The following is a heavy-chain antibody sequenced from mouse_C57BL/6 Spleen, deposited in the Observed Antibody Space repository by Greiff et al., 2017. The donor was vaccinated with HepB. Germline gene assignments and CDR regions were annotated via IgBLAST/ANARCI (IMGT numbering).Heavy chain of an antibody. J-gene: IGHJ1*03. D-gene: IGHD2-5*01. Sequence: QVQLKQPGAELVKPGASVKMSCKASGYTFTSYWITWVKQRPGQGLEWIGDIYPGSGSTNYNEKFKSKATLTVDTSSSTAYMQLSSLTSEDSAVYYCARGSGYYSNYEGYFDVWGTGTTVTVSS. V-gene: IGHV1-55*01. CDR3: ARGSGYYSNYEGYFDV. CDR1: GYTFTSYW. CDR2: IYPGSGST.